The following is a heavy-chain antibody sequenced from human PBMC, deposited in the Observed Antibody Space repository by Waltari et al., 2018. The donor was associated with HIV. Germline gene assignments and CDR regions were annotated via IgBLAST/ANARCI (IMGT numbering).Heavy chain of an antibody. CDR2: VSHSGRT. V-gene: IGHV4-34*02. CDR1: GESFSPFY. J-gene: IGHJ4*02. Sequence: QVHLQQWGAGLLKPSETLLLTCAVYGESFSPFYWTWIRQGPGEGLEWIGEVSHSGRTAYNPSLKSRVTMSVDTSKNQFSLRLSSVTAADSAIYYCARVNQDDGNSEPLDYWGQGTLVTVSS. CDR3: ARVNQDDGNSEPLDY. D-gene: IGHD1-1*01.